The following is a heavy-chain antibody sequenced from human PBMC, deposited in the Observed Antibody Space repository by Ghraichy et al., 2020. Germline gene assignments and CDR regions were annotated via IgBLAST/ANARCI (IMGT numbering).Heavy chain of an antibody. V-gene: IGHV1-2*04. J-gene: IGHJ4*02. CDR2: INPNSGGT. CDR1: GYTFTGYY. CDR3: ARGPYYYGSGSYYPHFDY. D-gene: IGHD3-10*01. Sequence: ASVKVSCKASGYTFTGYYMHWVRQAPGQGLEWMGWINPNSGGTNYAQKFQGWVTMTRDTSISTAYMELSRLRSDDTAVYYCARGPYYYGSGSYYPHFDYWGQGTLVTVSS.